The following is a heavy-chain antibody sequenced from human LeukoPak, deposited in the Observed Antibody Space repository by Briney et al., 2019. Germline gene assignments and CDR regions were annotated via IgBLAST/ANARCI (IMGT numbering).Heavy chain of an antibody. J-gene: IGHJ4*02. CDR2: IYHSGST. CDR1: GGSFSGYY. D-gene: IGHD3-10*01. Sequence: PSETLSLTCAVYGGSFSGYYWNWIRQPPGKGLEWIGEIYHSGSTNYNPSLKSRVTISVDKSKNQFSLKLSSVTAADTAVYYCARAGNYYGSGSYYSPFDYWGQGTLVTVSS. V-gene: IGHV4-34*01. CDR3: ARAGNYYGSGSYYSPFDY.